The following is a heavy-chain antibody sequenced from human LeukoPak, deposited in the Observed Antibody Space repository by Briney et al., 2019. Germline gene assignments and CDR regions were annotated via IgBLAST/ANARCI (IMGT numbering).Heavy chain of an antibody. Sequence: GGSLRLSCAASGFTVSSNYMSWVRQAPGKGLEWVSVIYSGGSTYYADSVKGRFTISRDNSKNTLYLQMNSLRAEDTAVYYCARERDSPDAFDIWGQGTMVTVSS. D-gene: IGHD2-15*01. CDR1: GFTVSSNY. V-gene: IGHV3-53*01. CDR3: ARERDSPDAFDI. J-gene: IGHJ3*02. CDR2: IYSGGST.